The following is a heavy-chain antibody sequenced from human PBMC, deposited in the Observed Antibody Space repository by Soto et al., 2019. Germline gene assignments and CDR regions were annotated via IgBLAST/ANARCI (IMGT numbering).Heavy chain of an antibody. CDR3: AKDLGYSYGGGFDY. D-gene: IGHD5-18*01. Sequence: PGGSLRLSCAASGFTFSNAWMSWVRQAPGKGLEWVGRIKSKTDGGTTDYAAPVKGRFTISRDDSKNTLYLQMNSLRAEDTAVYYCAKDLGYSYGGGFDYWGQGTLVTVSS. CDR2: IKSKTDGGTT. J-gene: IGHJ4*02. V-gene: IGHV3-15*01. CDR1: GFTFSNAW.